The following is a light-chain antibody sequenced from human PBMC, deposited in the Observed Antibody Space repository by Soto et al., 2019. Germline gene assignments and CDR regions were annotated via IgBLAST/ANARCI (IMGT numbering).Light chain of an antibody. Sequence: QSALTQPASVSGSPGQSITISCTGTSSDVGGYNYVSWYQQHPGKAPKLIIYEVSNRPSGVSYRFSGFKSGNTASLTISGXXXXXXXDYYCNSYTSKSTGVFGTGTK. CDR3: NSYTSKSTGV. CDR2: EVS. CDR1: SSDVGGYNY. V-gene: IGLV2-14*01. J-gene: IGLJ1*01.